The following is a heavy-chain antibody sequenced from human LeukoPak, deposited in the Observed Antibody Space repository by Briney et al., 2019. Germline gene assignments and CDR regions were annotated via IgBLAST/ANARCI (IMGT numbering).Heavy chain of an antibody. CDR2: IFPSSDEI. D-gene: IGHD5-18*01. CDR1: GFTFSDFP. J-gene: IGHJ4*02. Sequence: GGSLRLSCAASGFTFSDFPMIWVRQTPGKGLEWVSSIFPSSDEIHYADSVKGRFTISRDNSRSTLSLQMDSLRAEDTATYYCATYRQIQVPFEFWGQGTLVTVSS. CDR3: ATYRQIQVPFEF. V-gene: IGHV3-23*01.